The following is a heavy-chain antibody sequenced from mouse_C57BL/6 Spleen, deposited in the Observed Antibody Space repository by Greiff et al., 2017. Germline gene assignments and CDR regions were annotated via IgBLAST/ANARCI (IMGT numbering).Heavy chain of an antibody. CDR2: IDPNSGGT. J-gene: IGHJ2*01. Sequence: QSCKASGYTFTRYWMHWVKQRPGRGLAWIGRIDPNSGGTKYNEKFKSKATLTVDKPSSTAYMQLSSLTSEDAAVYYCARSDYGFDYWGQGTTLTVSS. D-gene: IGHD1-1*02. CDR1: GYTFTRYW. CDR3: ARSDYGFDY. V-gene: IGHV1-72*01.